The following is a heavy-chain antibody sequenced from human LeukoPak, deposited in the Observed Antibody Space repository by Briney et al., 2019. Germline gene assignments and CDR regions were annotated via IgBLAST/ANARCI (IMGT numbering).Heavy chain of an antibody. J-gene: IGHJ4*02. CDR2: INHSGST. CDR3: ARLAYGSGSYHY. Sequence: NPSETLSLTCAVYGGSFSGYYWSWIRQPPGKGLEWIGEINHSGSTNYNTSLKSRATISVDTSKNQFSLKLSSVTAADRAVYYCARLAYGSGSYHYWGQGTLVTVSS. D-gene: IGHD3-10*01. CDR1: GGSFSGYY. V-gene: IGHV4-34*01.